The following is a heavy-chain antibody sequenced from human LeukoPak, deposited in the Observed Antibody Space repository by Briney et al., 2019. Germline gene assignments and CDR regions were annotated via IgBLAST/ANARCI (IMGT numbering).Heavy chain of an antibody. V-gene: IGHV4-61*02. J-gene: IGHJ3*02. CDR1: GDSINSGASF. CDR3: ASQRGDEDI. Sequence: SQTLSLTCTVSGDSINSGASFWSWIRQPAGKGLEWIGRVSSTGSSKYNPSLESRLGISLDTSENQFSLKLSSVTAADTAVYYCASQRGDEDIWGQGTMVTVSS. CDR2: VSSTGSS. D-gene: IGHD3-16*01.